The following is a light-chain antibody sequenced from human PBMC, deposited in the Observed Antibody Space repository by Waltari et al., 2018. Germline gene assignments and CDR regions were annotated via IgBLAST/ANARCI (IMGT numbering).Light chain of an antibody. Sequence: QSVLTQPPSVSGAPGQRVTISCTGSSSNFGSGYDVPWYQQLPGTAPKLPIYHNTNRPSGVPDRFSGSKSGTSASLAITGLQAEDEADYYCQSYDSSLSDVVFGGGTKLTVL. CDR2: HNT. V-gene: IGLV1-40*01. CDR3: QSYDSSLSDVV. CDR1: SSNFGSGYD. J-gene: IGLJ2*01.